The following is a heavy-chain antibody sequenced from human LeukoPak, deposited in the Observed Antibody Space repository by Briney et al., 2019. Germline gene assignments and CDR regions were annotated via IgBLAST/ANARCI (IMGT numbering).Heavy chain of an antibody. CDR2: IYHSGIT. J-gene: IGHJ4*02. CDR3: ARARAYSSRWYYFDY. Sequence: SETLSLTCTVSGGSISSGDYYWSWIRQPPGKGLEWIGHIYHSGITYYNPSLKSRVTFLVDTSKNQFSLKVNSVTAADTAVYHCARARAYSSRWYYFDYWGQGTLVTVSS. V-gene: IGHV4-30-4*08. D-gene: IGHD6-13*01. CDR1: GGSISSGDYY.